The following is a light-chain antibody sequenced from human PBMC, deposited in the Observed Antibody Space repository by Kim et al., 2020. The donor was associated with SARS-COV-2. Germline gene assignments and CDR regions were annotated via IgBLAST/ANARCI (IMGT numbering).Light chain of an antibody. CDR3: QAWDSSTGVV. V-gene: IGLV3-1*01. Sequence: VSPGQTASIPWSGEKVGDKYACWYQQKPGQSPVLVIYQNIKRPSGIPERFSGSNSGNTATLTISGAQAMDEADYYCQAWDSSTGVVFGGGTQLTVL. CDR2: QNI. J-gene: IGLJ3*02. CDR1: KVGDKY.